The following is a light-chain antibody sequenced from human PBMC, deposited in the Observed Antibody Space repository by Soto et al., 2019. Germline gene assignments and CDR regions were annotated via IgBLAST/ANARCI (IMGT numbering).Light chain of an antibody. Sequence: DIQITKSPSTLSASIGDRVTITCRASQRINKWLAWHQQKPGKAPKLLIYDASSLQSGVPPRFSGSGSGTEFTLTIRSLQPDDIATYYCQQYSSYSAWTFGEGTKVDI. V-gene: IGKV1-5*01. J-gene: IGKJ1*01. CDR1: QRINKW. CDR3: QQYSSYSAWT. CDR2: DAS.